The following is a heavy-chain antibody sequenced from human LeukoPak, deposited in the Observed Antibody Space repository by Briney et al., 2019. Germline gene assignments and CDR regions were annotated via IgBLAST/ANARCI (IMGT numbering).Heavy chain of an antibody. CDR2: ISAYNGNT. CDR3: ARALVRGVTGY. CDR1: GYTFTSYG. V-gene: IGHV1-18*01. D-gene: IGHD3-10*01. Sequence: VASVEVSCKASGYTFTSYGISWVRQAPGQGLEWMGWISAYNGNTNYAQKLQGRVTMTTDTSTSTAYMELRSLRSDDTAVYYCARALVRGVTGYWGQGTLVTVSS. J-gene: IGHJ4*02.